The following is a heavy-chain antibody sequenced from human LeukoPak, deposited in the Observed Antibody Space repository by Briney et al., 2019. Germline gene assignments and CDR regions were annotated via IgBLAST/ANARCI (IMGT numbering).Heavy chain of an antibody. CDR1: GYTFTSYG. D-gene: IGHD5-24*01. Sequence: ASVKVSCKASGYTFTSYGISWVRQAPGQGLEWMGWISAYNGNTNYAQKLQGRVTMTTDTSTSTAYMELRSLRSEDTAVYFCASSRGWLQFYWFDPWGQGTLVTVSS. J-gene: IGHJ5*02. V-gene: IGHV1-18*01. CDR2: ISAYNGNT. CDR3: ASSRGWLQFYWFDP.